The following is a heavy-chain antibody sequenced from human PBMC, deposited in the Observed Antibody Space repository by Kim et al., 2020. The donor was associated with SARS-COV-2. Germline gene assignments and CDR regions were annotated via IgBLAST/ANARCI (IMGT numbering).Heavy chain of an antibody. CDR3: PKDRTLYYDFWSGYDRPRDGMDV. J-gene: IGHJ6*02. CDR2: ISGSGGST. D-gene: IGHD3-3*01. CDR1: GFTFSSYA. Sequence: GGSLRLSCAASGFTFSSYAMSWVRQAPGKELEWVSAISGSGGSTYYADSVKGRFSISRDNSKNTLYLQMNSLRAEDTAVYYCPKDRTLYYDFWSGYDRPRDGMDVWGQGTTVTVSS. V-gene: IGHV3-23*01.